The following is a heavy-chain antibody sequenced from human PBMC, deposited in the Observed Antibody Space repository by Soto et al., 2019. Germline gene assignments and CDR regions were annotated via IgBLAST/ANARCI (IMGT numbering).Heavy chain of an antibody. CDR1: GASISSSY. D-gene: IGHD3-22*01. J-gene: IGHJ3*02. Sequence: PSETLSLTCTVSGASISSSYWSWIRQSPEKGLEWIGYVYYSGSTNYNPSLKSRVTISVDTSKNQFSLKLNSVTAADTAVYHCARGYYDSSGQSNTFDIWGQGTMVTVSS. V-gene: IGHV4-59*01. CDR2: VYYSGST. CDR3: ARGYYDSSGQSNTFDI.